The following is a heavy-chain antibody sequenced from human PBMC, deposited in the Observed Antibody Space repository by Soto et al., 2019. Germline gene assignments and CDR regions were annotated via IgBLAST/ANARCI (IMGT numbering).Heavy chain of an antibody. Sequence: SVKVSCKASGGTFSSYAISWVRQAPGQGLEWMGGIIPIFGTANYAQKSQGRVTITADESTSTAYMELSSLRSEDTAVYYCASSPHVDTAVDYWGQGTLVTVSS. D-gene: IGHD5-18*01. CDR2: IIPIFGTA. J-gene: IGHJ4*02. V-gene: IGHV1-69*13. CDR1: GGTFSSYA. CDR3: ASSPHVDTAVDY.